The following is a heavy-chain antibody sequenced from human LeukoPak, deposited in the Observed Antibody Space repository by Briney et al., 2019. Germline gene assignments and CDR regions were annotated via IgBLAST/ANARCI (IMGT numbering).Heavy chain of an antibody. CDR3: ARDLSKSDDDY. CDR2: INPKSGST. J-gene: IGHJ4*02. V-gene: IGHV1-2*02. Sequence: ASVKVSCKASGYTFTGFYLQWVRQAPGQGLEWMGWINPKSGSTHYAQKFQARVSLTRDTSISTAYMELSRLGSDDTAVYYCARDLSKSDDDYWGQGTLVIVSS. D-gene: IGHD1-1*01. CDR1: GYTFTGFY.